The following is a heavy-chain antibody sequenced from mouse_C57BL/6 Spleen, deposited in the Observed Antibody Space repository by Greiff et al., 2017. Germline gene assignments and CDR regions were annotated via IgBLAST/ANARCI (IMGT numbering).Heavy chain of an antibody. CDR3: ARRHGYSWFAY. J-gene: IGHJ3*01. Sequence: EVKLLESGPGLVKPSQSLSLTCSVTGFSITSGYYWNWIRQSPGNKLEWMGYISYDGSNNYNPSLKNRISITRYTSKNQFFLKLNSVTAEDTATYYCARRHGYSWFAYWGQGTLVTVSA. D-gene: IGHD2-3*01. V-gene: IGHV3-6*01. CDR2: ISYDGSN. CDR1: GFSITSGYY.